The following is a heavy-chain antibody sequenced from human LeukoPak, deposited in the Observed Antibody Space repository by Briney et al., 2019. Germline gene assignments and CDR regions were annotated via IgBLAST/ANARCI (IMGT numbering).Heavy chain of an antibody. J-gene: IGHJ4*02. CDR1: GFTFSTYA. V-gene: IGHV3-23*01. CDR2: ITGRGAGT. D-gene: IGHD2-21*01. Sequence: GGSLRLSCAASGFTFSTYAMTWVRQAPGKGLEWVSTITGRGAGTYYADSVKGRFTISRDNSKNTLYLQMNSLRAKDTAVYYCAKVITIKGYIDYWGQGTLVTVSS. CDR3: AKVITIKGYIDY.